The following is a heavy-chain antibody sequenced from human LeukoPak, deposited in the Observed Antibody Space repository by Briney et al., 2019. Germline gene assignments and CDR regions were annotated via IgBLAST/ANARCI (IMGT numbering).Heavy chain of an antibody. CDR3: ARGDCSSTSCYRSDYYYYYYMDV. V-gene: IGHV4-38-2*01. D-gene: IGHD2-2*01. Sequence: SETLSLTCAVYGGSFSGYYWGWIRQPPGKGLEWIGSIYHSGSTYYNPSLKSRVTISVDTSKNQFSLKLSSVTAADTAVYYCARGDCSSTSCYRSDYYYYYYMDVWGKGTTITVSS. CDR2: IYHSGST. J-gene: IGHJ6*03. CDR1: GGSFSGYY.